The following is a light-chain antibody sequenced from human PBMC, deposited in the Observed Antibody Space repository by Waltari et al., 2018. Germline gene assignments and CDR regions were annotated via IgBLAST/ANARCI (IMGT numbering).Light chain of an antibody. V-gene: IGKV4-1*01. CDR1: QSVLYTSDSKNY. CDR3: QQYYTTPFT. Sequence: DFVMTQSPDSLTVSLGERATINCKSSQSVLYTSDSKNYLAWYRQIPGQPPKLLIYWASIRASGVPDRFSGSGSGTDFTLTISSLQAEDVALYYCQQYYTTPFTFGQGTTLEIK. CDR2: WAS. J-gene: IGKJ2*01.